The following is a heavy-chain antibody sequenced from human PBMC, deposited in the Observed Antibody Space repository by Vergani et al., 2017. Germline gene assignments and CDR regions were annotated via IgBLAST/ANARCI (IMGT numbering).Heavy chain of an antibody. V-gene: IGHV3-33*01. J-gene: IGHJ4*02. CDR1: GFTLNTYG. D-gene: IGHD3-10*01. Sequence: QVQILQSGGGVVQPGGSLRLSCTLSGFTLNTYGIHWVRQAPGKGLEWVAVIWYDGSNKYYTDSVKGRFTISRDNSKNTLYLQMNSLRAEDTAVYYCARASTYGSGSYSDYWGQGTLVTVSS. CDR2: IWYDGSNK. CDR3: ARASTYGSGSYSDY.